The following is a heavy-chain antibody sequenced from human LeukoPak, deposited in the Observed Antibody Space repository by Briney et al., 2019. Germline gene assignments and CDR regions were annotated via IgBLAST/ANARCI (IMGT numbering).Heavy chain of an antibody. J-gene: IGHJ3*02. D-gene: IGHD3-16*01. V-gene: IGHV4-31*03. Sequence: SETLSLICTVSGGSISSGGYYWSWIRQHPGKGLEWIGYIYYSGSTYYNPSLKSRVTISVNTSKNQFSLKLSSVTAADTAVYYCAREYVYFSRPGGAFDIWGQGTMVTVSS. CDR1: GGSISSGGYY. CDR2: IYYSGST. CDR3: AREYVYFSRPGGAFDI.